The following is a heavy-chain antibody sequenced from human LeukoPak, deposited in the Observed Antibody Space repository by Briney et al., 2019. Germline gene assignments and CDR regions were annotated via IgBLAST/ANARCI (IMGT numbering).Heavy chain of an antibody. J-gene: IGHJ4*02. CDR3: ARQVTTTTVSTLTWFDY. CDR1: GGSISSSSYY. V-gene: IGHV4-39*01. CDR2: IYYSGST. D-gene: IGHD4-17*01. Sequence: SGTLSLTCAVSGGSISSSSYYWGWIRQPPGKGLEWIGSIYYSGSTYYNPSLKSRVTMSVDTSKNQFSLKLSSVTAADTAVYYCARQVTTTTVSTLTWFDYWGQGTLVTVSS.